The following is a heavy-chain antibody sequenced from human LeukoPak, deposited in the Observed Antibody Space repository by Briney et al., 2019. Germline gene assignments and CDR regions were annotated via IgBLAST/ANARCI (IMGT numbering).Heavy chain of an antibody. CDR3: ARRVLGYDSSGYSIWFDP. CDR1: GGSFSGYY. Sequence: SETLPLTCAVYGGSFSGYYWSWIRQPPGKGLEWIGSIYYSGSTYYNPSLKSRVTISVDTSKNQFSLKLSSVTAADTAVYYCARRVLGYDSSGYSIWFDPWGQGTLVTVSS. CDR2: IYYSGST. D-gene: IGHD3-22*01. V-gene: IGHV4-34*01. J-gene: IGHJ5*02.